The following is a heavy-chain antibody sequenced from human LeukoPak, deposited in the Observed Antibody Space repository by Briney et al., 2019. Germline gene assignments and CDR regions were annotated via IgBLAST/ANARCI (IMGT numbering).Heavy chain of an antibody. CDR3: ARVLGAFDI. CDR2: ISHSGST. V-gene: IGHV4-38-2*02. J-gene: IGHJ3*02. CDR1: GHSISNTYY. Sequence: PSETLSLTCSVSGHSISNTYYWGWIRQPPGKGLEWIGRISHSGSTHYNPSLKSRVTTSLDTSKNQFSLKLSSVTAADTAVYYCARVLGAFDIWGQGTMVTVSS.